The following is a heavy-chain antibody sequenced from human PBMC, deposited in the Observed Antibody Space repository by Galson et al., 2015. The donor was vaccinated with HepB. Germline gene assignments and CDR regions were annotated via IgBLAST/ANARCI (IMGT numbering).Heavy chain of an antibody. CDR1: GYTXXXXX. CDR3: ARDFYDKSXDY. Sequence: SVKVSCKASGYTXXXXXXXWVGQAPGQGLEWMGGINTNTRTPTYAQGFTGRFVFSLDTSVSTAHLQISRLKAEDTAVYYCARDFYDKSXDYWGQGTLVTVSS. J-gene: IGHJ4*02. D-gene: IGHD2/OR15-2a*01. CDR2: INTNTRTP. V-gene: IGHV7-4-1*02.